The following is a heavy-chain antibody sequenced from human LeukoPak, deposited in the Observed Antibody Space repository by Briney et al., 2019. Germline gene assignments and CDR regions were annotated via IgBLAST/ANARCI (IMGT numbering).Heavy chain of an antibody. CDR1: GFTFSTFA. D-gene: IGHD5-24*01. CDR2: IFPSGGEI. V-gene: IGHV3-23*01. CDR3: AKSGYNRFDY. J-gene: IGHJ4*02. Sequence: PGGSPRLSCAASGFTFSTFAMIWVRQPPGKGLEWVSSIFPSGGEIHYADSVRGRFTISRDNSKSTLSLQMNSLRAEDTAIYYCAKSGYNRFDYWGQGTRVTVSS.